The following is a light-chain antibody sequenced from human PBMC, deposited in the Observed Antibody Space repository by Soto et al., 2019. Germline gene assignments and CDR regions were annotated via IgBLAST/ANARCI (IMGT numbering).Light chain of an antibody. Sequence: DIVMTQSPDSLAVSLGERATINCKSSQSVLFRSNNKNYLAWYQQKPGQPPKLLIYWASTRESGVPDRFSGSGYGTDFTLTISSLQAEDVAVYYCQQYYSTPTWTFGQGTKVEIK. CDR2: WAS. J-gene: IGKJ1*01. CDR3: QQYYSTPTWT. V-gene: IGKV4-1*01. CDR1: QSVLFRSNNKNY.